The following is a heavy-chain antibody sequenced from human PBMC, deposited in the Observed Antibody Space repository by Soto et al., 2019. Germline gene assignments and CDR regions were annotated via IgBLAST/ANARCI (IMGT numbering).Heavy chain of an antibody. CDR3: ARLTGHSGSYLYY. CDR1: GGSISSSSYY. J-gene: IGHJ4*02. Sequence: QLQLQESGPGLVKPSETLSLTCTVSGGSISSSSYYWGWIRQPPGKGLEWIGSIYYSGSTYYNPSLKRRVPISVDPSKNQFSLKLSSVTAADTAVYYCARLTGHSGSYLYYWGQGTLVTVSS. CDR2: IYYSGST. D-gene: IGHD1-26*01. V-gene: IGHV4-39*01.